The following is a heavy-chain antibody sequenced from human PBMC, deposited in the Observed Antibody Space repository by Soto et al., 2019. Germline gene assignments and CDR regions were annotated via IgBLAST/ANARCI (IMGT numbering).Heavy chain of an antibody. D-gene: IGHD4-4*01. Sequence: QVQLLQSGAEVKKPGSSVRVSCKASGGTFSNYGITWVRQAPGQGLEWVGGFIPDLESANYAQTFQGRVTITADESTSTAYMELSSLRSEDTAVYYCARVGYSYDYWGQGTLVTVSS. CDR2: FIPDLESA. CDR3: ARVGYSYDY. J-gene: IGHJ4*02. V-gene: IGHV1-69*12. CDR1: GGTFSNYG.